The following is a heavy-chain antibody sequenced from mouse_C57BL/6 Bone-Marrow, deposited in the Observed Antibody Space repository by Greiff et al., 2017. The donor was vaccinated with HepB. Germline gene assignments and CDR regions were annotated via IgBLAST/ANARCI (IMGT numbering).Heavy chain of an antibody. CDR3: ARHSSGYVPYFDY. CDR2: IWTGGGT. CDR1: GFSLTSYA. Sequence: VMLVESGPGLVAPSQSLSITCTVSGFSLTSYAISWVRQPPGKGLEWLGVIWTGGGTNYNSALKSRLSISKDNSKSQVFLKMNSLQTDDTARYYCARHSSGYVPYFDYWGQGTTLTVSS. V-gene: IGHV2-9-1*01. J-gene: IGHJ2*01. D-gene: IGHD3-2*02.